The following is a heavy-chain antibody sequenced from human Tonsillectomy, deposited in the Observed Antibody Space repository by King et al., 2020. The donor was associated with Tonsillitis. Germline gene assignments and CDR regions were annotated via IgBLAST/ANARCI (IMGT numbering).Heavy chain of an antibody. CDR1: GFIFSDYY. CDR3: AREFGGYSSRLDSFDF. D-gene: IGHD6-13*01. V-gene: IGHV3-11*06. Sequence: QLVQSGGGLVKPGGSLRLSCAASGFIFSDYYMSWLRQAPGKGLEWISYISTSGDYTNYADSVKGRFTISRDNAKRSLYLQMNSLRAEETAVYYCAREFGGYSSRLDSFDFWGQGTLATVSS. J-gene: IGHJ4*02. CDR2: ISTSGDYT.